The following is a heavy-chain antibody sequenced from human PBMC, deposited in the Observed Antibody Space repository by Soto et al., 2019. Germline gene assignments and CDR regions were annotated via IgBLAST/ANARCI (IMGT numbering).Heavy chain of an antibody. CDR3: ARDRRGGRPDGLRDAFDI. V-gene: IGHV3-48*01. D-gene: IGHD3-16*01. Sequence: EVQLVESGGGLVQPGGSLRLSCAASGFTFSSYSMNWVRQAPGKGLEWVSYISSSSSTIYYADSVKGRFTISRDNAKNSLYLQMNSLRAEDTAVYYCARDRRGGRPDGLRDAFDIWGQGTMVTVSS. CDR2: ISSSSSTI. CDR1: GFTFSSYS. J-gene: IGHJ3*02.